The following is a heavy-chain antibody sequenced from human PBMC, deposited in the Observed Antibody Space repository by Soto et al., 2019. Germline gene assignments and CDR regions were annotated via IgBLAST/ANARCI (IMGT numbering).Heavy chain of an antibody. CDR1: GYPFNTFW. D-gene: IGHD2-2*01. CDR2: IDPGDFSDSYA. V-gene: IGHV5-10-1*01. J-gene: IGHJ5*02. CDR3: ARLYCTTTTCDSWFDP. Sequence: GEALTISCTGSGYPFNTFWSSWVRQMPGKGLEWMGRIDPGDFSDSYANYSPSFQGHVTISVDKSTNTAYLQWGSLKASDTAIYYCARLYCTTTTCDSWFDPWGQGTLVTVSS.